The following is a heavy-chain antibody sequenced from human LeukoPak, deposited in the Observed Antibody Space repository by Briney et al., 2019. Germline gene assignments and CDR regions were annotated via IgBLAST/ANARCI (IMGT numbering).Heavy chain of an antibody. CDR2: IYYSGST. CDR3: ARETTVTSYYYYMDV. D-gene: IGHD4-17*01. V-gene: IGHV4-59*01. CDR1: GGSISSYY. Sequence: SETLSLTCTVSGGSISSYYWSWIRQPPGKGLEWIGYIYYSGSTNYNPSLKSRVTISVDTSKNQFSLKLSSVTAADTAVYYCARETTVTSYYYYMDVWGKGTTVTVSS. J-gene: IGHJ6*03.